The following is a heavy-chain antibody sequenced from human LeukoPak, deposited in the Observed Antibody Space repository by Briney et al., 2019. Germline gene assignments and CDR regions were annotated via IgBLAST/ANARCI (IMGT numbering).Heavy chain of an antibody. Sequence: GGSLRLSCAASGFTFSGYEMNWVRQAPGKGLEWVSYISSSGSTIYYADSVKGRFTISRDNAKNSLYLQMNSLRAEDTAVYYCASPLLVTAILYWGQGTLVTVSS. D-gene: IGHD2-21*02. CDR3: ASPLLVTAILY. V-gene: IGHV3-48*03. CDR1: GFTFSGYE. J-gene: IGHJ4*02. CDR2: ISSSGSTI.